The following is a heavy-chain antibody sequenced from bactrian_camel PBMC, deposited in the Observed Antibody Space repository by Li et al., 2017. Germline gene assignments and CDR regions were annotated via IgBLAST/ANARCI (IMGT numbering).Heavy chain of an antibody. CDR2: TYTGVGYGRT. V-gene: IGHV3S1*01. J-gene: IGHJ4*01. CDR3: AARWPSTANCDSDLHEYNY. D-gene: IGHD3*01. CDR1: GYTYSSIC. Sequence: VQLVESGGGSVQPGGSLRLSCAASGYTYSSICMAWFRQGAGKQREAVATTYTGVGYGRTWYADSVKDRFTISRDGARNTLYLQMNSLKPEDTAIYFCAARWPSTANCDSDLHEYNYWGQGTQVTVS.